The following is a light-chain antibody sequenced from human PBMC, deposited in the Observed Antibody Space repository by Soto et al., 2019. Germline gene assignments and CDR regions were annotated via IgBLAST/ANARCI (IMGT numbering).Light chain of an antibody. Sequence: DIPLTQSPSFLSASVGDRVTITCRASQGISSYLAWYQQKPGKAPKLLIYAASTLQSGVPSRFSDSGSGTDFTLTISSLQPEDFATYYCQQLYSYPLTFGGGTKVEIK. V-gene: IGKV1-9*01. CDR1: QGISSY. CDR3: QQLYSYPLT. J-gene: IGKJ4*01. CDR2: AAS.